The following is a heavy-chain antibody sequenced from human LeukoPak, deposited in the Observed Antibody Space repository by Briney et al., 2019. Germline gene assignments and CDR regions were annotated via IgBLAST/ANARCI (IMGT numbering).Heavy chain of an antibody. J-gene: IGHJ4*02. Sequence: GGSLRLSCAASGFTVSSNYMSWVRQAPGKGLEWVSAISGSGGSTYYADSVKGRFTISRDNSKNTLYLQMNSLRAEDTAVYYCAKPVEYYDSSGYYFPYFDYWGQGTLVTVSS. CDR3: AKPVEYYDSSGYYFPYFDY. CDR1: GFTVSSNY. CDR2: ISGSGGST. V-gene: IGHV3-23*01. D-gene: IGHD3-22*01.